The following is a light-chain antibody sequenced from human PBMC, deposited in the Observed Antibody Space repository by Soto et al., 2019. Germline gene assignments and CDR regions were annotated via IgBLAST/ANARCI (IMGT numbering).Light chain of an antibody. V-gene: IGKV1-5*03. J-gene: IGKJ4*01. CDR1: QSISSW. CDR3: QQYNSYPLT. CDR2: EAS. Sequence: DIQMTQSPSTLSASVRYRFTITCRASQSISSWLAWYQQKPGKAPKLLIYEASSLESGVPSRFSGSGSGTEFTLTISNLQPDDFATYYCQQYNSYPLTFGGGTKGDIK.